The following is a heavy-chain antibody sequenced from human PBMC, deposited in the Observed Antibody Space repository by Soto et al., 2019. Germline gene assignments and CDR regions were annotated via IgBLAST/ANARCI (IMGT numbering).Heavy chain of an antibody. CDR1: GFTFSSYG. V-gene: IGHV3-30*18. CDR3: AKPYSSSSDAFDI. Sequence: QVQLVESGGGVVQPGRSLSLSCAASGFTFSSYGMHWVRQAPGKGLEWVAVISYDGSNKYYADSVKGRFTISRDNSKNTLYLQMKSLRAEDTAVYYCAKPYSSSSDAFDIWGQGTMVTVSS. J-gene: IGHJ3*02. CDR2: ISYDGSNK. D-gene: IGHD6-13*01.